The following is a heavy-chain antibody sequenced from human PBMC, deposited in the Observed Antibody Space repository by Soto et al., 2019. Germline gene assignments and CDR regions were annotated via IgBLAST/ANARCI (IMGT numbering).Heavy chain of an antibody. J-gene: IGHJ4*02. CDR1: GYTFTSYA. D-gene: IGHD6-13*01. CDR3: ARARRIAAAGPYYFDS. V-gene: IGHV1-3*01. Sequence: ASVKVSCKASGYTFTSYAMHWVRQAPGQRLEWMGWINAGNGNTKYSQKVQGRVTITRDTSASTAYMELSSLRSEDTAVYYCARARRIAAAGPYYFDSWGQGTLVTVSS. CDR2: INAGNGNT.